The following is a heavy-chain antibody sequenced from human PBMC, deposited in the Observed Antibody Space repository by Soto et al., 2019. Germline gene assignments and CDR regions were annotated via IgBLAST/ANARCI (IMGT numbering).Heavy chain of an antibody. CDR2: IIPILGIA. CDR1: GGTFSSYT. D-gene: IGHD4-4*01. V-gene: IGHV1-69*08. Sequence: QVQLVQSGAEVKKPGSSVKVSCKASGGTFSSYTISWVRQAPGQGLEWMGRIIPILGIANYAQKFQGRVTISADQSTSTAYMELSSLRSEDTGVYYCARERLGNRRVSYWYFDLWGRGTLVTVSS. CDR3: ARERLGNRRVSYWYFDL. J-gene: IGHJ2*01.